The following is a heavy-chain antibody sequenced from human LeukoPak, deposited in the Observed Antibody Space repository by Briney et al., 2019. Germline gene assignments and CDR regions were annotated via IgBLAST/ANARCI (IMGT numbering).Heavy chain of an antibody. CDR2: IHYSGST. CDR3: AREDYYALDY. V-gene: IGHV4-59*01. D-gene: IGHD3-10*01. J-gene: IGHJ4*02. Sequence: SETLSLTCTVSGGSISSYYWSWIRQPPGKGLEWIGYIHYSGSTNYNPSLKSRVTISVDTSKNQFSLKLSSVTAADTAVYYCAREDYYALDYWGQGTLVTVSS. CDR1: GGSISSYY.